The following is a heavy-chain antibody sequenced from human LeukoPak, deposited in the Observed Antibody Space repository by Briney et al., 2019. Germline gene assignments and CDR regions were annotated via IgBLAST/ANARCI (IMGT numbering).Heavy chain of an antibody. CDR3: ARDHDYGPDY. CDR1: GNTFTVHY. V-gene: IGHV1-2*02. D-gene: IGHD4/OR15-4a*01. CDR2: IKPDSGAT. J-gene: IGHJ4*02. Sequence: ASVKVSCKASGNTFTVHYMHWLRQAPGQGLEWMGWIKPDSGATNFAQNFQGRVTMTSDTSINTAYMELSSLTSDDTAMYYCARDHDYGPDYWGQGTLVTVSA.